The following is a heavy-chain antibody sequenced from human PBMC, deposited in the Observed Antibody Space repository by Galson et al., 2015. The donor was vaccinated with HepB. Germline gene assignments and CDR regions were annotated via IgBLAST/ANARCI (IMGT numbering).Heavy chain of an antibody. J-gene: IGHJ2*01. CDR2: IKQDGSEK. V-gene: IGHV3-7*03. Sequence: SLRLSCAASGFTFSSYWMSWVRQAPGKGLEWVANIKQDGSEKYYVDSVKGRFTISRDNDKNSLYLQMNSLRAEDTAVYYCAREGASYYYDSSGYSLGWYFDLWGRGTLVTVSS. D-gene: IGHD3-22*01. CDR1: GFTFSSYW. CDR3: AREGASYYYDSSGYSLGWYFDL.